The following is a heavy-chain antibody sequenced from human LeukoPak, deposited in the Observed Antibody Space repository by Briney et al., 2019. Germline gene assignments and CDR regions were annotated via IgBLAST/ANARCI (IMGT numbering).Heavy chain of an antibody. CDR1: GDSVSSGNYY. CDR2: MSPSGTT. Sequence: PSGTLSLTCTVSGDSVSSGNYYLSWIRQPPGKGLDWITYMSPSGTTKYNPSLKSRVTTSVDTSRTQFSLRLSSVTAADTAVYYCAKSWRPRRWPDSFDPWGQGTLVTVSS. CDR3: AKSWRPRRWPDSFDP. J-gene: IGHJ5*02. D-gene: IGHD5-24*01. V-gene: IGHV4-61*01.